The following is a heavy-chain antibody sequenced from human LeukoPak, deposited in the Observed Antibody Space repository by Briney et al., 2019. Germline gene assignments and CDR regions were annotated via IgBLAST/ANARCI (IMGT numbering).Heavy chain of an antibody. CDR2: ISSSSTYI. J-gene: IGHJ3*02. CDR1: GFTFSIYT. D-gene: IGHD7-27*01. Sequence: GGSLRLSCAASGFTFSIYTMNWVRQAPGKGLEWVSSISSSSTYIYYADSVKGRFTISRDNAKNSLYLQMNSLRAEDTAVFYCARDLHSGEVDIWGQGTMVTVSS. V-gene: IGHV3-21*01. CDR3: ARDLHSGEVDI.